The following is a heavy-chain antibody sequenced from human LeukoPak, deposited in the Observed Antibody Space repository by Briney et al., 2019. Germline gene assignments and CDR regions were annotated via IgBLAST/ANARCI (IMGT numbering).Heavy chain of an antibody. CDR3: ARHHDSSGLYGPFDY. CDR1: GYSISSGYY. J-gene: IGHJ4*02. CDR2: IFHTGST. V-gene: IGHV4-38-2*02. D-gene: IGHD3-22*01. Sequence: SETLSLTCTVSGYSISSGYYWAWIRQPPGKGLEWIGSIFHTGSTYHNPSLKSRVTISVDTSKNQFSLKLNSVTAADTAVYYCARHHDSSGLYGPFDYWGQGTLVTVSS.